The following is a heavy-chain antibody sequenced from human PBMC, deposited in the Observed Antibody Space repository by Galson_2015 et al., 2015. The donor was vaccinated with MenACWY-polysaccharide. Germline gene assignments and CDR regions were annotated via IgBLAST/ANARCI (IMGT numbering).Heavy chain of an antibody. CDR3: AAYYASGSSFAY. CDR1: RGSIIARDYC. J-gene: IGHJ4*02. V-gene: IGHV4-39*07. CDR2: IYFSGDT. D-gene: IGHD3-10*01. Sequence: ETLSLTCSVSRGSIIARDYCWGWIRQTPGKGLEWMGTIYFSGDTLYNPSLKSRITISLDTSRNQFSLKLTSVTAADTAVYFCAAYYASGSSFAYWGQGTLVPVSS.